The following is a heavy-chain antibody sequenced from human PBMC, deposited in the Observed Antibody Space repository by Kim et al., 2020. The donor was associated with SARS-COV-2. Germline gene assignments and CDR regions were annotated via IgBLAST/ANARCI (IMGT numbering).Heavy chain of an antibody. CDR3: ARDPPQTITVTTNHDAFDI. Sequence: GGSLRLSCAASGFTFSSYGMHWVRQAPGKGLEWVAVIWYDGSNKYYADSVKGRFTISRDNSKNTLYLQMNSLRAEDTAVYYCARDPPQTITVTTNHDAFDIWGQGTMVTVSS. J-gene: IGHJ3*02. CDR2: IWYDGSNK. V-gene: IGHV3-33*01. D-gene: IGHD4-17*01. CDR1: GFTFSSYG.